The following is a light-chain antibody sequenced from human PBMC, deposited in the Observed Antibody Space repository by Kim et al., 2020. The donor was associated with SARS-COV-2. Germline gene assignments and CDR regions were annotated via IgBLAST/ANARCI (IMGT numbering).Light chain of an antibody. J-gene: IGKJ2*01. V-gene: IGKV3-15*01. CDR1: QSVSSN. CDR3: HQYNNWHA. Sequence: EIVMTQSPGTLSVSPGERVTLSCRASQSVSSNLAWYQQKPGQASRLLIYGASTRASGIPVRFSGSGSGTEFTLTISSLQSEDFAVYYCHQYNNWHAFGQGTKLEI. CDR2: GAS.